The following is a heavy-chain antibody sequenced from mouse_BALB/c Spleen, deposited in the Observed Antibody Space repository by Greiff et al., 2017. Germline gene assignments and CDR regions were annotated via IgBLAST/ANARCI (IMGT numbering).Heavy chain of an antibody. CDR1: GFNIKDTY. CDR2: IDPANGNT. Sequence: EVQRVESGAELVKPGASVKLSCTASGFNIKDTYMHWVKQRPEQGLEWIGRIDPANGNTKYDPKFQGKATITADTSSNTAYLQLSSLTSEDTAVYYCARQITTVVSDYWGQGTTLTVSS. V-gene: IGHV14-3*02. J-gene: IGHJ2*01. D-gene: IGHD1-1*01. CDR3: ARQITTVVSDY.